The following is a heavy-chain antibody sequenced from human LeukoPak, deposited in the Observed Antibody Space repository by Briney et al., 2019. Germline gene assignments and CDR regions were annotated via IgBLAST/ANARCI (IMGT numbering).Heavy chain of an antibody. CDR1: DDSITMYY. Sequence: SETLSLTCSVSDDSITMYYWTWIRQPPGKGLEWIGYVDHTGSTNFNPSLNGRVSISRDTTKNLFSLRLRSVTAADTAVYYCAKMEGYYGSGSYYYYYYYYMDVWGKGTTVTISS. CDR2: VDHTGST. CDR3: AKMEGYYGSGSYYYYYYYYMDV. V-gene: IGHV4-59*01. J-gene: IGHJ6*03. D-gene: IGHD3-10*01.